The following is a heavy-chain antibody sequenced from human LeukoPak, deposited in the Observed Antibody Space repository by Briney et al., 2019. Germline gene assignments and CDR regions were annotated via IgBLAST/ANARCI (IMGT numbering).Heavy chain of an antibody. CDR2: IRYDGSNK. CDR1: GFTFSSYG. V-gene: IGHV3-30*02. Sequence: GFLRLSCAASGFTFSSYGMHWVRQAPGKGLEWVAFIRYDGSNKYYADSVKGRFTISRDNSKNTLYLQMNSLRAEDTAVYYCAKDLGYYFDYWGQGTLVTVSS. J-gene: IGHJ4*02. D-gene: IGHD3-10*01. CDR3: AKDLGYYFDY.